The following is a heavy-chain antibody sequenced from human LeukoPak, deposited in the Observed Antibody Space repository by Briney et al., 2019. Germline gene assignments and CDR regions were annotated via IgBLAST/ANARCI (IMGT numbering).Heavy chain of an antibody. CDR3: ASGLGVYYDSSGYELGY. J-gene: IGHJ4*02. CDR1: GGSISSGSYY. V-gene: IGHV4-61*02. D-gene: IGHD3-22*01. CDR2: IYTSGST. Sequence: SETLSLTCTVSGGSISSGSYYWSWIRQPAGKGLEWMGRIYTSGSTNYNPSLKSRVTISVDTSKNQFSLKLSSVTAADTAVYYCASGLGVYYDSSGYELGYWGQGTLVTVSS.